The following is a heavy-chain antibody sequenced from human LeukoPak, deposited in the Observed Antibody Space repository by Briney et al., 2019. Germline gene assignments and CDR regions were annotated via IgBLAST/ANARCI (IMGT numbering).Heavy chain of an antibody. V-gene: IGHV1-24*01. Sequence: ASVKVSCKASGYTFTGYYMHWVRQAPGKGLEWMGGFDPEDGETIYAQKFQGRVTMTEDTSTDTAYMELSSLRSEDTAVYYCATGVNMITFGGVIVTKTGDYFDYWGQGTLVTVSS. CDR1: GYTFTGYY. D-gene: IGHD3-16*02. CDR3: ATGVNMITFGGVIVTKTGDYFDY. CDR2: FDPEDGET. J-gene: IGHJ4*02.